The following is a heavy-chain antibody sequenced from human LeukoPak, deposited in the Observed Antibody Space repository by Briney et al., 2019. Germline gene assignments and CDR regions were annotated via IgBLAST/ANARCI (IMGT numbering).Heavy chain of an antibody. D-gene: IGHD2-2*01. CDR3: ARGPRVVVPAASFAKYFQH. J-gene: IGHJ1*01. Sequence: SVKVSCKASGGTFSSYAISWVRQAPGQGLEWMGGIIPIFGTANYAQKFQGRVTITADESTSTAYMELSSLRSEDTAVYYCARGPRVVVPAASFAKYFQHWGQGTLVTVSS. CDR1: GGTFSSYA. CDR2: IIPIFGTA. V-gene: IGHV1-69*13.